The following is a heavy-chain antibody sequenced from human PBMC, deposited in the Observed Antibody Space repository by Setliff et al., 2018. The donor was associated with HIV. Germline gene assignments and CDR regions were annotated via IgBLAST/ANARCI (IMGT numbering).Heavy chain of an antibody. Sequence: PSETLSLTCTVSGGSISSYYWSWIRQPPGEGLEWIGYSHNNGNTHYNPSLKSRVTISVDTSKNHVSLRLNSVTAADTAVYYCARWGEPALKAFDVWGRGTMVTVSS. CDR1: GGSISSYY. J-gene: IGHJ3*01. CDR2: SHNNGNT. D-gene: IGHD3-16*01. CDR3: ARWGEPALKAFDV. V-gene: IGHV4-59*08.